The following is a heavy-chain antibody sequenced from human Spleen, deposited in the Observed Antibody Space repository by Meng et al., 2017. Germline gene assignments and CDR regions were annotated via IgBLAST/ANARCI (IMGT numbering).Heavy chain of an antibody. CDR2: IWYDGSNK. Sequence: GESLKISCAASGFTFSSYGMHWVRQAPGKGLEWVAVIWYDGSNKYYADSVKGRFTISRDNAKNSLYLQMINLRADDTALYYCASLDQLDTGFDFWGHGTLVTVSS. CDR3: ASLDQLDTGFDF. CDR1: GFTFSSYG. J-gene: IGHJ4*01. D-gene: IGHD2-2*01. V-gene: IGHV3-33*03.